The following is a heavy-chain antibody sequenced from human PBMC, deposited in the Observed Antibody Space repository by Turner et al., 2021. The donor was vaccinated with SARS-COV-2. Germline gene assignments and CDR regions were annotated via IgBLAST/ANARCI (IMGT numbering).Heavy chain of an antibody. J-gene: IGHJ6*02. CDR3: ATDQFDGMDV. V-gene: IGHV1-2*02. CDR1: GYTFTGYH. CDR2: INPNSGDT. D-gene: IGHD3-10*01. Sequence: QVQLVQSGAEVKKPGASVKVSCKASGYTFTGYHMHWVRQAPGQGLEWMGWINPNSGDTNYAQKFQGRVTMTRNTSISTAYMELSRLRSDDTAVYYCATDQFDGMDVWGQGTTVTVSS.